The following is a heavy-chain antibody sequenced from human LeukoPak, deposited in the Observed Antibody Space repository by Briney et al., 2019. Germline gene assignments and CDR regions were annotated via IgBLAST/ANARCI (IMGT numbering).Heavy chain of an antibody. Sequence: ASVKVSCKASGGTFSSYAISWVRQAPGQGLEWMGRIIPILGIANYAQKFQGRVTITADKSTSTAYMELSSLRSEDTAVYYCARAPPAIAVADTWGQGTLVTVSS. CDR2: IIPILGIA. CDR1: GGTFSSYA. D-gene: IGHD6-19*01. J-gene: IGHJ4*02. V-gene: IGHV1-69*04. CDR3: ARAPPAIAVADT.